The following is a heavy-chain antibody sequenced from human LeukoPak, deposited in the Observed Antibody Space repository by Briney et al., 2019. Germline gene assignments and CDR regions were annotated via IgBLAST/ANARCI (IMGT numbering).Heavy chain of an antibody. CDR3: AVLGTRGRIDY. V-gene: IGHV3-48*01. D-gene: IGHD3-3*02. CDR1: GFTFSDYT. Sequence: GGSLRLSCAASGFTFSDYTMNWVRQARGKGLEWLSYIDTWGTTIYYADSVKGRFTMSRDNTKNSLYLQMSSLRAEDTAVYFCAVLGTRGRIDYWGQGTLVTVSS. CDR2: IDTWGTTI. J-gene: IGHJ4*02.